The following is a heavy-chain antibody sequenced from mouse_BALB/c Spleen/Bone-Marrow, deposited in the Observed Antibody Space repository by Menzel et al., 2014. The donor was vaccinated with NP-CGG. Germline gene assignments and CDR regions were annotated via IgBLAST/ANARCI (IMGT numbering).Heavy chain of an antibody. CDR1: GYTFTSYW. CDR3: ARSRTGTYFDY. V-gene: IGHV1-7*01. CDR2: INTSTGYT. J-gene: IGHJ2*01. Sequence: QVQLQQSGAELAKPGASVKMSCKASGYTFTSYWMHWVKQRPGQGLEWIGYINTSTGYTEYNQKFKDKATLTADKSSSTAYMQLSSLTSEDSAVYYCARSRTGTYFDYWGQGTTLTVSS. D-gene: IGHD4-1*01.